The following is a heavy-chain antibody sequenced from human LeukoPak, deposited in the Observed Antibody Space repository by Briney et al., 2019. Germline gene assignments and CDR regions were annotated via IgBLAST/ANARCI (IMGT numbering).Heavy chain of an antibody. Sequence: GGSLRLSCAASGFTFSTYWMSWVRQAPGKGLAWVANISQDGSENYYVDSVKGRFTISRDNAKNSMYLQMNSLRAEDTAVYYCASGSRSSHIWGQGTVVTVSS. V-gene: IGHV3-7*01. J-gene: IGHJ4*02. CDR1: GFTFSTYW. CDR3: ASGSRSSHI. CDR2: ISQDGSEN. D-gene: IGHD6-13*01.